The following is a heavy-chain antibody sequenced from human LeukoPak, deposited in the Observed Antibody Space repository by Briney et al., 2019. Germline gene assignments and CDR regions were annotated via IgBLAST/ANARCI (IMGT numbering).Heavy chain of an antibody. CDR3: ARGRVAILTGYSTFDY. CDR2: INPSGGST. Sequence: ASVKVSCKASGYTFTSYYKHWVRQAPGQGLEWMGIINPSGGSTSSAQKFQGRVTMTRDTSTSTVYMELSSLRSEDAAVYYCARGRVAILTGYSTFDYWGQGTLVTVSS. D-gene: IGHD3-9*01. J-gene: IGHJ4*02. CDR1: GYTFTSYY. V-gene: IGHV1-46*01.